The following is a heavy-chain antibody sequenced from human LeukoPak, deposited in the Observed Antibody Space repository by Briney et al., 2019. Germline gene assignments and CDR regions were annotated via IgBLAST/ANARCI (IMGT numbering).Heavy chain of an antibody. Sequence: ASVKVSCKASGYTFTGYYMHWVRQAPGQGLEWMGWINPNTGDTNYAQKFQGGVTMTRDTSISTAYMELSRLRSDDTAVYFCARGFGEFSVGGMDVWGQATTVTVSS. J-gene: IGHJ6*02. CDR3: ARGFGEFSVGGMDV. CDR2: INPNTGDT. V-gene: IGHV1-2*02. CDR1: GYTFTGYY. D-gene: IGHD3-10*01.